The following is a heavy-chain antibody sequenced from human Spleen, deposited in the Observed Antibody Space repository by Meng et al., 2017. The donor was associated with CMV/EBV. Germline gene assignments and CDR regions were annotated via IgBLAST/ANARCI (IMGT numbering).Heavy chain of an antibody. CDR1: GFTFSSYS. CDR2: ISSSSSYI. CDR3: ARGGIAAPILDYYYGMDV. D-gene: IGHD6-13*01. Sequence: GGSLRLSCAASGFTFSSYSMNWVRQAPGKGLEWVSSISSSSSYIYYADSVKGRFTTSRDNAKNSLYLQMNSLRAEDTAVYYCARGGIAAPILDYYYGMDVWGQGTTVTVSS. V-gene: IGHV3-21*01. J-gene: IGHJ6*02.